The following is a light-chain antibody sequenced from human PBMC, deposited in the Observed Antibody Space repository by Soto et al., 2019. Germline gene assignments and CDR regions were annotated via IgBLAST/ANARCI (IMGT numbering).Light chain of an antibody. Sequence: DIALSQSPLSLAVSLAATPTISCRHSQSVLYSTDSKTYLVWYKQKAGQPPKMXIYWASTRECGVPDRFSGSGSGTDFTLTISSLQAEDVEVYYCQQYYTIPLTFGGGTKVDIK. CDR2: WAS. CDR3: QQYYTIPLT. V-gene: IGKV4-1*01. CDR1: QSVLYSTDSKTY. J-gene: IGKJ4*01.